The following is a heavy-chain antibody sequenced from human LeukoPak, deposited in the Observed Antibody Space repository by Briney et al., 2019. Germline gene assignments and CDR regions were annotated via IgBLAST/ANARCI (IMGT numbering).Heavy chain of an antibody. CDR1: GGSFSGYY. D-gene: IGHD3-3*01. V-gene: IGHV4-34*01. CDR2: INHSGST. J-gene: IGHJ5*02. Sequence: SETLSLTCAVYGGSFSGYYWSWIRQPPGKGLEWIGEINHSGSTNYNPSLKSLVTISVDTSKNQFSLKLSSVTAADTAVYYCARGLITIFGVVTDGWFDPWGQGTLVTVSS. CDR3: ARGLITIFGVVTDGWFDP.